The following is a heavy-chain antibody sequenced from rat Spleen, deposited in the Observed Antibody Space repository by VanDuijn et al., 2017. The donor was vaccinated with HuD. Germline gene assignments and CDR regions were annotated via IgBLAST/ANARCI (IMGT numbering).Heavy chain of an antibody. Sequence: EVQLVESDGGLVQPGRSLKLSCAASGFTLSDHYMAWVRQAPTKGLEWVASISPSGGSTYYRDSVKGRFTVSRDTAKSTLFLQMDSLRSEDTATYYCTTDQGSLRAYWGQGTLVTVSS. J-gene: IGHJ3*01. CDR1: GFTLSDHY. CDR3: TTDQGSLRAY. CDR2: ISPSGGST. D-gene: IGHD1-11*01. V-gene: IGHV5-27*01.